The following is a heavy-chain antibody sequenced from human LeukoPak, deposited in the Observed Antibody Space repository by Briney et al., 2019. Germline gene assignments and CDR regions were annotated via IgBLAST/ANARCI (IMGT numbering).Heavy chain of an antibody. V-gene: IGHV3-33*06. CDR3: AKDLYRGGVATIRD. Sequence: LRLSCAASGFTFSSYEMNWVRQAPGKGLEWVAVIWYDGSNKYYADSVKGRFTVSRDNSKNTLYLQMNSLRAEDTAVYYCAKDLYRGGVATIRDWGQGTLVTVSS. CDR2: IWYDGSNK. CDR1: GFTFSSYE. J-gene: IGHJ4*02. D-gene: IGHD5-12*01.